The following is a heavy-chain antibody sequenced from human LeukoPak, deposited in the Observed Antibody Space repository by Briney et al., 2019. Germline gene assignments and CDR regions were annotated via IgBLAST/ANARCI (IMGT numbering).Heavy chain of an antibody. D-gene: IGHD7-27*01. CDR2: IVSTSHVT. V-gene: IGHV3-48*01. Sequence: GGSLRLSCAASGFTFSDYSMNWVRQAPGKGPEWLSYIVSTSHVTIYADSVMGRFTISRDNAENSVSLQMDSLRSDDTAVYYCAREDDDWGPNTFDLWGPGTMVTVS. CDR1: GFTFSDYS. J-gene: IGHJ3*01. CDR3: AREDDDWGPNTFDL.